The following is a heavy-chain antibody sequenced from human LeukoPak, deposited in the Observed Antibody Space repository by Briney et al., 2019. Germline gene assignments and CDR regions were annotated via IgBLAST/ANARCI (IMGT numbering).Heavy chain of an antibody. Sequence: GGSLRLSCAASGFTFSSYSMNWVRQAPGKGLEWVSSISSSSSYIYYADSVKGRFTISRDNAKNSLYLQMNSLRAEDTAVYYCARDQSIAASRDFDYWGQGTLVTVSS. CDR2: ISSSSSYI. D-gene: IGHD6-6*01. J-gene: IGHJ4*02. CDR3: ARDQSIAASRDFDY. V-gene: IGHV3-21*01. CDR1: GFTFSSYS.